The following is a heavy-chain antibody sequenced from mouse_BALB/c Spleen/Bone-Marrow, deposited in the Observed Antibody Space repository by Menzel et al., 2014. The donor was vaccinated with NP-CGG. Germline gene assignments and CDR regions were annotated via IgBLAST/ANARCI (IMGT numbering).Heavy chain of an antibody. D-gene: IGHD2-4*01. J-gene: IGHJ4*01. V-gene: IGHV5-17*02. Sequence: EVKLVESGGGLVQPGGSRKLSCAASGFTFSSFGMHWVRQAPEKGLEWVAYISSGSSTIYYADTVKGRFTISRDNPKNTLFLQMTSLRSEDTAMYYCASRSTMKIPGAMDYWGQGTSVTVSS. CDR3: ASRSTMKIPGAMDY. CDR1: GFTFSSFG. CDR2: ISSGSSTI.